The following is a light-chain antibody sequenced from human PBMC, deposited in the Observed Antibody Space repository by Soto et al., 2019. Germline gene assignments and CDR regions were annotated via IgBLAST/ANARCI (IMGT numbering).Light chain of an antibody. J-gene: IGKJ1*01. CDR2: KAS. CDR3: QHYNSYPST. Sequence: DIQMTQSPSTLSASVGDRVTITCRASQSISSWLAWYQQKPGKAPKLLIYKASSLESGVPSRFSGSRSVTEFTLAVSSLQPDYLATDYCQHYNSYPSTFVQGTELDSK. V-gene: IGKV1-5*03. CDR1: QSISSW.